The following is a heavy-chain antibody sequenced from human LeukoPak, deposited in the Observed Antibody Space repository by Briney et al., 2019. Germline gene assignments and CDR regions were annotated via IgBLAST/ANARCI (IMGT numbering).Heavy chain of an antibody. J-gene: IGHJ4*02. CDR3: ARDWRAIVVVPAAPFFDY. D-gene: IGHD2-2*01. CDR2: ISGSGGST. Sequence: GGSLRLSCAASGFTFSSNAMSWVRQAPGKGLEWVSGISGSGGSTYYADSVKGRFTISRDNSKNTLYLQMNSLRAEDTAVYYCARDWRAIVVVPAAPFFDYWGQGTLVTVSS. CDR1: GFTFSSNA. V-gene: IGHV3-23*01.